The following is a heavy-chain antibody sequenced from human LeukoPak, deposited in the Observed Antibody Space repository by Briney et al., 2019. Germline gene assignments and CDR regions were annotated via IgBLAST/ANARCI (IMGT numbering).Heavy chain of an antibody. V-gene: IGHV3-21*01. Sequence: GGSLRLSCAASGFTFSSYIMNWVRQAPGKGLEWVSSISSSSSYIYYADSVKGRFTISRDNAKNSLYLQMNSLRAEDTAVYYCARGATGYGSWFDPWGQGTLVTVSS. CDR1: GFTFSSYI. CDR3: ARGATGYGSWFDP. J-gene: IGHJ5*02. D-gene: IGHD5-12*01. CDR2: ISSSSSYI.